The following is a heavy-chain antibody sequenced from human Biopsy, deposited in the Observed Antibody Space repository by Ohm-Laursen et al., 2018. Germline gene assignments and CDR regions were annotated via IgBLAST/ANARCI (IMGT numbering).Heavy chain of an antibody. V-gene: IGHV4-59*08. CDR1: YGSISGHF. D-gene: IGHD6-13*01. CDR3: ARPIGSSWEWAFDI. CDR2: VYYNGNT. J-gene: IGHJ3*02. Sequence: SDTLSLTCAVTYGSISGHFWSWIRQAPGKGLEWIGYVYYNGNTNYSPSPKSRATISLDTSKDRFSLKLTSVTAADTAVYYCARPIGSSWEWAFDIWGRGAMVTVSS.